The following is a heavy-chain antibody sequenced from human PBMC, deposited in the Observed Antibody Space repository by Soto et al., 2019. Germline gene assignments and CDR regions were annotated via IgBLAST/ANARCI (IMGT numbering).Heavy chain of an antibody. D-gene: IGHD5-12*01. J-gene: IGHJ4*02. CDR3: ARGRDKYGGAFDY. Sequence: QVQLQESGPGLVKPSQTLSLTCAVSHGTMTSGGYYWSWIRQFPGKGLEWIGQIFHTGNTYYNPSFKSRVSMSVETSRTKFSVMVSSVAAADTDVYFCARGRDKYGGAFDYWGQGILVTVSS. CDR1: HGTMTSGGYY. V-gene: IGHV4-31*11. CDR2: IFHTGNT.